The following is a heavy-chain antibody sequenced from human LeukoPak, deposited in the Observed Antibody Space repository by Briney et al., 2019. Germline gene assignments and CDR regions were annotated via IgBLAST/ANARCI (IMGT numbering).Heavy chain of an antibody. CDR3: AKLNSFYYYMDV. D-gene: IGHD4-23*01. Sequence: PSETLSLTCTVSGYSISSGYYWGWIRQPPGKGLEWIGSIYYSGSTYYNPSLKSRVTISVDTSKNQFSLKLSSVTAADTAAYYCAKLNSFYYYMDVWGKGTTVTVSS. J-gene: IGHJ6*03. CDR2: IYYSGST. CDR1: GYSISSGYY. V-gene: IGHV4-38-2*02.